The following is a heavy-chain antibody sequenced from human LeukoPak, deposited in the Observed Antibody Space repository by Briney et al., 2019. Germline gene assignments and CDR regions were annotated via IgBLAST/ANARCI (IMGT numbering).Heavy chain of an antibody. CDR3: ARDPWAGDYGYGSFDY. Sequence: GGSLRLSCAASGFTFTDTYMTWIRQAPGKGLESLSYISPSGTDISYADPVKGRFTISRDNAKYSLYLQMNSLRAEDTAVYYCARDPWAGDYGYGSFDYWGQGTLVTVSS. J-gene: IGHJ4*02. D-gene: IGHD4-17*01. CDR2: ISPSGTDI. V-gene: IGHV3-11*04. CDR1: GFTFTDTY.